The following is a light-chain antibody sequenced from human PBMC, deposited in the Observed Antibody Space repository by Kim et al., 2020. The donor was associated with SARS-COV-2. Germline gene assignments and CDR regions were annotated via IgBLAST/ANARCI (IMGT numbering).Light chain of an antibody. CDR3: QTRDSNTPWV. V-gene: IGLV3-1*01. Sequence: SPGQTATIPCSGDKLGDKYVSWYQQKPGQSPILVMCKDNRRPSGIPERFSGSNSENTATLTISGTQAVDEADYYCQTRDSNTPWVFGGGTQLTVL. CDR1: KLGDKY. CDR2: KDN. J-gene: IGLJ3*02.